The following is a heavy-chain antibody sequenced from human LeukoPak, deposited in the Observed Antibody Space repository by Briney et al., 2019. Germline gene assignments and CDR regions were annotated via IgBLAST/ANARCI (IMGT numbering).Heavy chain of an antibody. Sequence: GGSLRLSCAASGFTFSSYWMSWVRQAPGKGLEWVANIKQDGSEKYYVDSVKGRFTISRDNAKNSLYLQMNSLRAEDTAVYYCARVRGYCSSTSCYIFDYWGQGTLVTVSS. D-gene: IGHD2-2*02. CDR3: ARVRGYCSSTSCYIFDY. CDR2: IKQDGSEK. J-gene: IGHJ4*02. V-gene: IGHV3-7*01. CDR1: GFTFSSYW.